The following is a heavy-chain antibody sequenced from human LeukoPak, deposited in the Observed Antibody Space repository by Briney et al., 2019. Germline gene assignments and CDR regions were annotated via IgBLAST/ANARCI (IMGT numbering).Heavy chain of an antibody. V-gene: IGHV3-33*06. CDR3: VKSGPDFGDLPSEYYFDF. CDR1: GFSFSSYA. J-gene: IGHJ4*02. Sequence: GRSLRLSCAASGFSFSSYAMHWVRQAPGKGLEWVAVIWYDGSNQYYADSVRSRFTISRDNSKNRLHLQMNSLRAEDTAAYYCVKSGPDFGDLPSEYYFDFWGQGTLVTVSS. D-gene: IGHD4-17*01. CDR2: IWYDGSNQ.